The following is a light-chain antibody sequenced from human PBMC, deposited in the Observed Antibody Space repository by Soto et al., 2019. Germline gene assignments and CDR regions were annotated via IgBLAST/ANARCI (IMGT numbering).Light chain of an antibody. V-gene: IGKV3-11*01. J-gene: IGKJ5*01. CDR1: QSINSA. Sequence: EIVLTQSPATLSLSLGERATLSCRTSQSINSALAWYQQKPGQAPSLLIYDASNRANGIPARFSGSGSGTDFTLTISSAEPEDSAVYYCQQRSVWGTFGQGTRLEIK. CDR3: QQRSVWGT. CDR2: DAS.